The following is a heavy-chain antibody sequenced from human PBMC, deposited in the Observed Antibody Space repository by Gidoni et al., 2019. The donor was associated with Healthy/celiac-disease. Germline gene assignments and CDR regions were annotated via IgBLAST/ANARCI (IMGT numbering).Heavy chain of an antibody. J-gene: IGHJ5*02. D-gene: IGHD6-13*01. V-gene: IGHV4-61*02. Sequence: QVQLQESGPGLVKPSQTLSLTCTVPGGSISSGSYYWSWIRQPAGKGLEWIGRIYTSGSTNYNPSLKSRVTISVDTSKNQFSLKLSSVTAADTAVYYCARAAGTQKQLWFDPWGQGTLVTVSS. CDR1: GGSISSGSYY. CDR2: IYTSGST. CDR3: ARAAGTQKQLWFDP.